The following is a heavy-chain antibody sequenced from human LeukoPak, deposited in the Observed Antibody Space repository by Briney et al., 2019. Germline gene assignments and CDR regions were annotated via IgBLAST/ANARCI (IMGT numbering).Heavy chain of an antibody. Sequence: PGTSLRLSCAASGFTVSNFGMHWVRQAPGKGLECVAVTSYDGNNEYYGDSVKGRFTIARDNSKDTLYLQMNSLRAEDTAVYFCAKDKGRSLFGLHFWGQGTLVNVSS. V-gene: IGHV3-30*18. CDR1: GFTVSNFG. D-gene: IGHD3-10*02. J-gene: IGHJ4*02. CDR3: AKDKGRSLFGLHF. CDR2: TSYDGNNE.